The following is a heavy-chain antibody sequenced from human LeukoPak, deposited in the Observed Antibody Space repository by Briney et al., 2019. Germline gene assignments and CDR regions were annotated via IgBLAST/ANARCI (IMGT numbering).Heavy chain of an antibody. V-gene: IGHV3-23*01. CDR1: GFTFSRYA. Sequence: GGSLRLSCAASGFTFSRYAMSWVRQAPGKGLEWVSAISGSGGSTYYADSVKGRFTISRDNSKNTLYLQMNSLRAEDTAVYYCAKDGLRFLEWLLYFDYWGQGTLVTVSS. CDR3: AKDGLRFLEWLLYFDY. CDR2: ISGSGGST. D-gene: IGHD3-3*01. J-gene: IGHJ4*02.